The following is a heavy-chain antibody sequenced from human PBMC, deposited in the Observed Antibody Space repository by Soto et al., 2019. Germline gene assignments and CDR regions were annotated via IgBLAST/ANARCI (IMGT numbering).Heavy chain of an antibody. J-gene: IGHJ4*02. D-gene: IGHD3-22*01. CDR1: GGSVSSGIYY. CDR3: ASDYFDSSGYPAVFDS. Sequence: SETLSLTCTVSGGSVSSGIYYWSWIRQPPGKGLEWIGYIYSGVSTKYTPSLKSRVIISVDTSKNQVSLKLTSVTAADTAVFYCASDYFDSSGYPAVFDSWGQGTLVTVSS. CDR2: IYSGVST. V-gene: IGHV4-61*01.